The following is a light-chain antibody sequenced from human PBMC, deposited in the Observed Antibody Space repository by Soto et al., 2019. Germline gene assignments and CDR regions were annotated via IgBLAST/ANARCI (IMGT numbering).Light chain of an antibody. J-gene: IGKJ4*01. CDR1: QSVSKY. CDR3: QQRSNWPQIT. V-gene: IGKV3-11*01. Sequence: EIVLTQSPATLSLSPGERATLSCRASQSVSKYLAWYQQKPGQAPRLLIHDASNRATGIPARFSGSGSATDFTLTISSLLPEDVVVYYCQQRSNWPQITFGGGTKVEIK. CDR2: DAS.